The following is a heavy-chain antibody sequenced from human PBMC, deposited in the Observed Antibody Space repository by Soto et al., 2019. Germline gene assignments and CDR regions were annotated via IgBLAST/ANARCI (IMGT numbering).Heavy chain of an antibody. CDR1: GGSISSYY. D-gene: IGHD3-9*01. V-gene: IGHV4-59*05. Sequence: PSETLSLTCTVSGGSISSYYWSWIRQPPGKGLEWIGSIYYSGSTYYNPSLKSRVTISVDTSKNQFSLKLSSVTAADTAVYYCAKHIAVPGYYFAYWAQGTLVPVSS. CDR3: AKHIAVPGYYFAY. CDR2: IYYSGST. J-gene: IGHJ4*02.